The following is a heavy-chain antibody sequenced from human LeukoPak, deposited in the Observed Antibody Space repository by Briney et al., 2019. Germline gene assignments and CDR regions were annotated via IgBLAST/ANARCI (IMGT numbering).Heavy chain of an antibody. D-gene: IGHD5-18*01. J-gene: IGHJ5*02. CDR2: IYYSGST. V-gene: IGHV4-59*08. CDR3: ARHVGYGNNWFDP. Sequence: SENLSLTCTVSGGSISSYYWSWIGQPPGKGLEWIGYIYYSGSTNYNPSLKSRVTISVDTSKNQFSLKLRSLTAADTAVYYCARHVGYGNNWFDPWGQGTLVTVSS. CDR1: GGSISSYY.